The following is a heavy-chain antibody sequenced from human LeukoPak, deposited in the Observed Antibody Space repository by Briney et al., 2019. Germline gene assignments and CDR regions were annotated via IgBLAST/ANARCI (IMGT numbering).Heavy chain of an antibody. J-gene: IGHJ4*02. CDR2: INYSGRDT. CDR3: AKDLGPGSMATSPGFDY. D-gene: IGHD5-24*01. V-gene: IGHV3-23*01. Sequence: PGGSLRLSCAASGFTFSSYSMTWVRQAPGKGLDWVSVINYSGRDTFYADSVKGRFTISRDNSKNTLYLEMNSLRAEDTALYYCAKDLGPGSMATSPGFDYWGQGTLVTVSS. CDR1: GFTFSSYS.